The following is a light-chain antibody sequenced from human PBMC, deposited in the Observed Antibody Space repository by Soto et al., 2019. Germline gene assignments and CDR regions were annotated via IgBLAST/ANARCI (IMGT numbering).Light chain of an antibody. Sequence: DIQMTQSPSSLSASVGDRVTITCRASQSISRNLNWYQHKPGKAPKLLIYAASSLQNGVPSRFSGGGCGTEFTHSISSLQPEDFGTYYCQQSYTPASITFGQGTRLEIK. J-gene: IGKJ5*01. CDR2: AAS. CDR3: QQSYTPASIT. V-gene: IGKV1-39*01. CDR1: QSISRN.